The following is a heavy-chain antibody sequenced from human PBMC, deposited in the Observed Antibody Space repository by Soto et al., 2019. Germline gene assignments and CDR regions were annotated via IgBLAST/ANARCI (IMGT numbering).Heavy chain of an antibody. J-gene: IGHJ6*02. CDR2: ISYDGSNK. Sequence: QVQLVESGGGVVQPGRSLRLSCAASGFTFSSYGMHWVRQAPGKGLEWVAVISYDGSNKYYADYVKGRFTISRDNSKNTLYLQMNSLRDEDTAVYYCAKDTRRMTTVTTKYYYGMDVWGQGTTVTVSS. D-gene: IGHD4-17*01. V-gene: IGHV3-30*18. CDR3: AKDTRRMTTVTTKYYYGMDV. CDR1: GFTFSSYG.